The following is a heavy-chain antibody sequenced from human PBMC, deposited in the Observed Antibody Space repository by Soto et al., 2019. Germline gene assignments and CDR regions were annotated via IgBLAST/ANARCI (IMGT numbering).Heavy chain of an antibody. D-gene: IGHD2-15*01. CDR2: ISYDGANK. J-gene: IGHJ6*02. CDR1: GFTLSNYA. Sequence: QVQLVESGGGVVQPGKSLRLSCAASGFTLSNYAMYWVRQAPGKGLEWVALISYDGANKHYADPAKGRFTISRDNAKKTLSLQMRGLRTEDTAVFYCARARGYCNGGSCYSPGTATHYAMDVWSQGTTIIISS. CDR3: ARARGYCNGGSCYSPGTATHYAMDV. V-gene: IGHV3-30-3*01.